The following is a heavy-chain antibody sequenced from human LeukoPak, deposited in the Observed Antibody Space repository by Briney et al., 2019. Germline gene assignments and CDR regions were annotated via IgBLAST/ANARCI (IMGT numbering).Heavy chain of an antibody. V-gene: IGHV5-51*01. CDR1: GYNFTTYW. J-gene: IGHJ6*02. CDR3: AKYGGAKGGYSYHGMDV. CDR2: IYPGDSVT. Sequence: GESLKISCQYSGYNFTTYWITWVREMRGRGLEWTWIIYPGDSVTRYSPSFRGQVTISADKSISTAYLQWSSLKASDTAMYYCAKYGGAKGGYSYHGMDVWGQGTAVTVSS. D-gene: IGHD4/OR15-4a*01.